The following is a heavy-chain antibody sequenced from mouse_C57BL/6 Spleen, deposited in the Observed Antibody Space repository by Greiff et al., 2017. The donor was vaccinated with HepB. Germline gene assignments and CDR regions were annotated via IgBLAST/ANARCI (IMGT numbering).Heavy chain of an antibody. D-gene: IGHD1-1*01. Sequence: EVQVVESGGGLVKPGGSLKLSCAASGFTFSSYAMSWVRQTPEKRLEWVATISDGGSYTYYPDNVKGRFTISRDNAKNNLYLQMSHLKSEDTAMYYCARENYGSPYYFDYWGQGTTLTVSS. CDR2: ISDGGSYT. J-gene: IGHJ2*01. V-gene: IGHV5-4*01. CDR3: ARENYGSPYYFDY. CDR1: GFTFSSYA.